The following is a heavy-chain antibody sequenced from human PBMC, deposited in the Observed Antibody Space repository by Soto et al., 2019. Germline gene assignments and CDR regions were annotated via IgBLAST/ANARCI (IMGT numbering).Heavy chain of an antibody. CDR3: ARDLAKGGGSAGFDY. CDR2: INPKSGGT. CDR1: GYTFTVYY. V-gene: IGHV1-2*02. D-gene: IGHD1-26*01. J-gene: IGHJ4*02. Sequence: GASVKVSCKASGYTFTVYYMHWVRQAPGQGLEWMGWINPKSGGTMYPQKFQGRVTMTWDTSISTAYMALTRLRSADTAVYYCARDLAKGGGSAGFDYWGQGTLVTVSS.